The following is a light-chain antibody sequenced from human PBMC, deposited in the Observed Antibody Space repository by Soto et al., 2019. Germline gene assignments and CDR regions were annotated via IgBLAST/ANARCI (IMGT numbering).Light chain of an antibody. CDR1: QSVSSN. V-gene: IGKV3-15*01. CDR2: GAS. J-gene: IGKJ1*01. Sequence: VVFPQSPGTLSMSQRARATLSCRASQSVSSNLAWYQQKPGQAPRLLIYGASTRATGIPARFSGSGSGTDFTLTISSLQHEDFATYYCQQSYYNPTFGHGTKVDIK. CDR3: QQSYYNPT.